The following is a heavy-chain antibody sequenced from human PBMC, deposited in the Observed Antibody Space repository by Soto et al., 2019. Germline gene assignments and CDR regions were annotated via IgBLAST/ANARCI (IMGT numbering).Heavy chain of an antibody. D-gene: IGHD2-2*01. Sequence: SSETLSLTCAVYGGSFSGYYWSWIRQPPGKGLEWIGEINHSGSTNYNPSLKSRVTISVDTSKNQFSLKLSSVTAADTAVYYCARGMAVVVPDPWGLYYMDVWGKGTTVTVSS. V-gene: IGHV4-34*01. CDR3: ARGMAVVVPDPWGLYYMDV. J-gene: IGHJ6*03. CDR1: GGSFSGYY. CDR2: INHSGST.